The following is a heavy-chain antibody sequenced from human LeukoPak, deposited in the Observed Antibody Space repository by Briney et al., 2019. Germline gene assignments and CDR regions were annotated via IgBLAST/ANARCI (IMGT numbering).Heavy chain of an antibody. V-gene: IGHV1-18*01. D-gene: IGHD6-19*01. Sequence: ASVKVSCKASGYTFTSYGISWVRQAPGQGLEWMGWISVYNGNTNYAQKLQGRVTMTTDTSASTAYMELRSLRSDDTAVYYCAREMGSGWCLGYWGQGTLVTVSS. J-gene: IGHJ4*02. CDR3: AREMGSGWCLGY. CDR2: ISVYNGNT. CDR1: GYTFTSYG.